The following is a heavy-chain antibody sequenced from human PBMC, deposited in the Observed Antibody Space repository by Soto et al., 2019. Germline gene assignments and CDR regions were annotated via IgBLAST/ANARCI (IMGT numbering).Heavy chain of an antibody. CDR3: AGMTIVPFYFDH. CDR2: ISTGGISI. Sequence: QVQVAESGGGLVKPGGSLRLSCAVSGLTFNEYYMSWIRQAPGKGLEWIAYISTGGISIYYGDSVKGRFTISRDNAKNSLYLEMNVLRAEDTAIYYCAGMTIVPFYFDHWGQGTVVTVSS. J-gene: IGHJ4*02. D-gene: IGHD1-26*01. CDR1: GLTFNEYY. V-gene: IGHV3-11*01.